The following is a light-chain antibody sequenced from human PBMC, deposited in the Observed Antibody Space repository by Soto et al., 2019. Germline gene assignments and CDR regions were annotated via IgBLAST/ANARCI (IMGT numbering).Light chain of an antibody. V-gene: IGKV3-15*01. J-gene: IGKJ1*01. CDR1: QSISDT. Sequence: EIVLTQSPATLSVSPGERATLSCRASQSISDTLAWYQQKPGQAPRLLIDGASTRAPGFPARFSGSGSGTDFTLTISSLQSEDFAVYYCQQYNNWPWTFGQGTKVDI. CDR3: QQYNNWPWT. CDR2: GAS.